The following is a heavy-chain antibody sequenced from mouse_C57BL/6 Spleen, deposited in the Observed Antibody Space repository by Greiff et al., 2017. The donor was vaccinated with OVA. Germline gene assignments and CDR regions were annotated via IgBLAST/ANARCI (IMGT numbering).Heavy chain of an antibody. D-gene: IGHD1-1*02. CDR3: ARDLYDYGYAMDY. J-gene: IGHJ4*01. Sequence: EVKVVESEGGLVQPGSSMKLSCTASGFTFSDYYMAWVRQVPEKGLEWVANINYDGSSTYYLDSLKSRFIISRDNAKNILYLQMSSLKSEDTATYYCARDLYDYGYAMDYWGQGTSVTVSS. CDR2: INYDGSST. V-gene: IGHV5-16*01. CDR1: GFTFSDYY.